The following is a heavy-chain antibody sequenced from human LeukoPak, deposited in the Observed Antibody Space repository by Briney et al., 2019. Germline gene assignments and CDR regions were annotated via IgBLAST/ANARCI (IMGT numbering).Heavy chain of an antibody. V-gene: IGHV1-2*02. Sequence: ASVKVSFKPSGYTFSGFYIHWVRQAPGQGLEWMGWISPNSGGTHYAQKFLGRVTMTRDTSISTAYMELSRLRSDDTAVYYCAREVRRDGYNEMAFDYWGQGTLVTVSS. CDR1: GYTFSGFY. J-gene: IGHJ4*02. CDR3: AREVRRDGYNEMAFDY. CDR2: ISPNSGGT. D-gene: IGHD5-24*01.